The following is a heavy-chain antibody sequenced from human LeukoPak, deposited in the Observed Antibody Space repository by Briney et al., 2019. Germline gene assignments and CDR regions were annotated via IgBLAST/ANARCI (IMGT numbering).Heavy chain of an antibody. Sequence: GGSLRLSCAASGFTFSSYEMNWVRQAPGKGLEWVSYISSSGSTIYYADSVKGRFTISRDNAKNSLYLQMNSLRAEDTAVHYCARDAVVAATLGLDYWGQGTLVTVSS. V-gene: IGHV3-48*03. J-gene: IGHJ4*02. D-gene: IGHD2-15*01. CDR3: ARDAVVAATLGLDY. CDR1: GFTFSSYE. CDR2: ISSSGSTI.